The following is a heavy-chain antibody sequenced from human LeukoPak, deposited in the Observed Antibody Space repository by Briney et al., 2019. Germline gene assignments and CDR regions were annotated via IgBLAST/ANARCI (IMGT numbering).Heavy chain of an antibody. CDR1: GFTFSIYA. CDR3: ARDRPNYYGSDGHYYRRDGDY. V-gene: IGHV3-23*01. CDR2: ITSRGEST. D-gene: IGHD3-22*01. Sequence: GGSLRLSCAASGFTFSIYAMSWVRQAPGKGLQWVPSITSRGESTWYVDSVKGRFTITRDNSENTLYLQMHSLRAEDTAVYYCARDRPNYYGSDGHYYRRDGDYWGRGTLVSVSS. J-gene: IGHJ4*02.